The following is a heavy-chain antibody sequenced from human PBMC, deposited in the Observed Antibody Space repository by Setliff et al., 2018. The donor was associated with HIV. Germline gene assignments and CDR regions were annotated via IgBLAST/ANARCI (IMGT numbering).Heavy chain of an antibody. V-gene: IGHV1-69*05. CDR2: STPLLDTT. Sequence: GASVKVSCKASGDTFSNYVLSWVRQAPGQGLEWMGGSTPLLDTTNYAQKFQGRVTITTDESTGTVYMELSSLRAEDTAVYYCARKAGYCPHGGCWSPLDYWGQGTLVTVSS. CDR3: ARKAGYCPHGGCWSPLDY. D-gene: IGHD2-8*01. CDR1: GDTFSNYV. J-gene: IGHJ4*02.